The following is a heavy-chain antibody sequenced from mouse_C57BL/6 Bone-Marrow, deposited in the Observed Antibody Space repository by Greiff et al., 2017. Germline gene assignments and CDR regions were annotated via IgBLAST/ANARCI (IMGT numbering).Heavy chain of an antibody. J-gene: IGHJ3*01. CDR2: IRLKSDNYAT. Sequence: EVKLMESGGGLVQPGGSMKLSCVASGFTFSNYWMNWVRQSPEKGLEWVAQIRLKSDNYATHYAESVKGRFTISRDDSKSSVYLQMNNLRAEDTGIYYCNIYDGPAWFAYWGQGTLVTVSA. V-gene: IGHV6-3*01. D-gene: IGHD2-3*01. CDR1: GFTFSNYW. CDR3: NIYDGPAWFAY.